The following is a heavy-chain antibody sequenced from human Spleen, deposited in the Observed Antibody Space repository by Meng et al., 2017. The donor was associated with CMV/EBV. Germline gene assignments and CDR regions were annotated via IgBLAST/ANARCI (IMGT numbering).Heavy chain of an antibody. D-gene: IGHD3-3*02. Sequence: GESLKISCAVSGFTVSSNYMSWVRQAPGKGLEWVSIIYGATGTYYADSVKGRFTISRDNSKNTLYLQMNSLRVEDTAVYYCARAGAFPQYYDYWGQGMLVTVLL. CDR3: ARAGAFPQYYDY. V-gene: IGHV3-53*01. CDR2: IYGATGT. CDR1: GFTVSSNY. J-gene: IGHJ4*02.